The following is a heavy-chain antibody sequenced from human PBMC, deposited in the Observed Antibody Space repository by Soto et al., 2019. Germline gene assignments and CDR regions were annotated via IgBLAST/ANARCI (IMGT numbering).Heavy chain of an antibody. J-gene: IGHJ4*02. CDR3: ARNTSGRYFDC. V-gene: IGHV4-38-2*02. D-gene: IGHD6-19*01. CDR1: NSSVNNRYY. Sequence: PSETLPLTCSVSNSSVNNRYYWGWIRQPPGKGLEWIASIYKSGGTHYKPSLKRRAPTTEDTSNNQFSLRLISVTAADTAVYYWARNTSGRYFDCWGQGTLVTASS. CDR2: IYKSGGT.